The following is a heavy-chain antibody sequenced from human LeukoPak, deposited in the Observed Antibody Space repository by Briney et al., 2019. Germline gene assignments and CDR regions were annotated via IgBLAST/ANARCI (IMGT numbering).Heavy chain of an antibody. CDR3: ARDLYEVTEPLVDY. V-gene: IGHV3-21*01. D-gene: IGHD2-21*02. CDR2: ISSSSSYI. CDR1: GFTFSSHS. Sequence: GGSLRLSCAASGFTFSSHSMNWVRQAPGKGLEWVSSISSSSSYIYYADSVKGRFTISRDNAKNSLYLQMNSLRAEDTAVYYCARDLYEVTEPLVDYWGQGTLVTVSS. J-gene: IGHJ4*02.